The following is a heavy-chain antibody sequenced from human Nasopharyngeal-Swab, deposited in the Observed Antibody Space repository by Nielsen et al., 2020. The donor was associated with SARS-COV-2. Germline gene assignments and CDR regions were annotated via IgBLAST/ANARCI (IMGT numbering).Heavy chain of an antibody. Sequence: SETLSLTCTVSGASISSSINYWGWIRQSPQKGLEWIGTVSYSGPANYNPSLNSRVTISVDTSKNQFSLKLISVTAADTAVYYCARDESGDYLGLPFDYWGQGTLVTVSS. J-gene: IGHJ4*02. CDR1: GASISSSINY. CDR3: ARDESGDYLGLPFDY. CDR2: VSYSGPA. D-gene: IGHD4-17*01. V-gene: IGHV4-39*07.